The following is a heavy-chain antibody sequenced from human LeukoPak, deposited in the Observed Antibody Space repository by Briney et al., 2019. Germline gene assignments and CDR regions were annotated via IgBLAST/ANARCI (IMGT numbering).Heavy chain of an antibody. D-gene: IGHD1-14*01. Sequence: ASVKVSCKASGYSFSNYGISWVRQAPGQGLEWVGWISAYNGYTNYAQKLQDRVTMTTDASTSTAYMELRRLTSDDTAVYYCARGSNRIGDRLDYCGQGTLVTAS. J-gene: IGHJ4*02. CDR3: ARGSNRIGDRLDY. CDR2: ISAYNGYT. CDR1: GYSFSNYG. V-gene: IGHV1-18*01.